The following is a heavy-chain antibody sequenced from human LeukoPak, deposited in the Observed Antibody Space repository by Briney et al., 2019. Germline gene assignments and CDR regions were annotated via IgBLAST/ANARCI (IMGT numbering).Heavy chain of an antibody. J-gene: IGHJ3*02. CDR3: ARHLPTIFRGGSAFDI. D-gene: IGHD3-9*01. CDR2: IYYSGST. Sequence: ASETLSLTCTVSGGSISSYYWSRIRQPPGKGLEWIGYIYYSGSTNYNPSLKSRVAMSVDTSKNQFSLKLSSVTAADTAVYYCARHLPTIFRGGSAFDIWGQGTMVTVSS. CDR1: GGSISSYY. V-gene: IGHV4-59*08.